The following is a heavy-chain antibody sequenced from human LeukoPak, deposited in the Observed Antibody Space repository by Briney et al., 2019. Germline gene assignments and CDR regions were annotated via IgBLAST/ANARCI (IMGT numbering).Heavy chain of an antibody. V-gene: IGHV4-30-4*08. CDR1: GGSISSGDYY. D-gene: IGHD3-3*01. Sequence: NPSQTLSLTCTVSGGSISSGDYYWRWIRQPPGKGLEWIGYIYYSGSTYYNPSLKSRVTISVDTSKNQFSLKLSSVTAADTAVYYCALTIFGVARRPEAFDIWGQGTMVTVSS. CDR2: IYYSGST. J-gene: IGHJ3*02. CDR3: ALTIFGVARRPEAFDI.